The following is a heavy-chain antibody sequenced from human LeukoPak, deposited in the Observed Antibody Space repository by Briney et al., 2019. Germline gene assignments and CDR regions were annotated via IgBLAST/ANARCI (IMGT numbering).Heavy chain of an antibody. CDR3: AKVRTTVVSPLDY. D-gene: IGHD4-23*01. CDR1: GFTFSSYA. V-gene: IGHV3-23*01. Sequence: GGSLRLSCAASGFTFSSYAMSWVRQAPGKGLERVSSISGSGGSIYSADSVKGRLSISRDNSKNTLYLQMNSLRVEDTAVYYCAKVRTTVVSPLDYWGQGTLVTVSS. J-gene: IGHJ4*02. CDR2: ISGSGGSI.